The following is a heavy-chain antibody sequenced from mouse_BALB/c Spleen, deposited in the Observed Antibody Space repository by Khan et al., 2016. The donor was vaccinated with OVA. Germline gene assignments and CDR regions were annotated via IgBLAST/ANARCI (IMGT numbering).Heavy chain of an antibody. J-gene: IGHJ4*01. CDR2: INPKNGVT. CDR1: GYTFTEYT. CDR3: ARDAGRD. Sequence: VQLQQSGPELVKPGASVKISCKTSGYTFTEYTLHWVKQSHGKSLEWIGVINPKNGVTSYNQKFKGKATLTVDKSSSTAYMEFRSLTSEDSAVXYCARDAGRDWGQGTSVTVSS. V-gene: IGHV1-26*01. D-gene: IGHD3-3*01.